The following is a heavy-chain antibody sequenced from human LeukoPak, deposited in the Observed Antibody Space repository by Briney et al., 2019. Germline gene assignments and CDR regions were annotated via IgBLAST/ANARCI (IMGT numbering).Heavy chain of an antibody. Sequence: GGSLRLSCAAPGFTVSSNYMSWVRQAPGKGLEWVSVIYSGGSTYYADSVKGRFTISRDNSKNTLYLQMNSLRAEDTAVYYCARGKGSSGWSDYWGQGTLVTVSS. CDR2: IYSGGST. D-gene: IGHD6-19*01. CDR1: GFTVSSNY. V-gene: IGHV3-53*01. J-gene: IGHJ4*02. CDR3: ARGKGSSGWSDY.